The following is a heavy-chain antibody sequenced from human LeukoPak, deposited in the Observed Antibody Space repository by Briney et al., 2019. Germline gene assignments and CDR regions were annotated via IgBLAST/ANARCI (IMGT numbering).Heavy chain of an antibody. V-gene: IGHV4-34*01. CDR3: ASSFYYDSRDY. Sequence: SETLSLTCTVSGDSISGYYWSWIRQPPGKGLEWIGEITPSGSTNYNPSLKSRVSISIDTSKKKLSLRLTSVTAADSAVYYCASSFYYDSRDYWGQGTLVTVSS. CDR2: ITPSGST. J-gene: IGHJ4*02. D-gene: IGHD3-22*01. CDR1: GDSISGYY.